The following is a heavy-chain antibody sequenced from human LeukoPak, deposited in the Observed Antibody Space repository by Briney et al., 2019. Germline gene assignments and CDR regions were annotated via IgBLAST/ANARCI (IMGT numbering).Heavy chain of an antibody. D-gene: IGHD3-10*01. CDR3: ARLAHYYGSRSRAYYYYYYMDV. CDR2: IYPGDSDF. V-gene: IGHV5-51*01. Sequence: GESLKISCKGSGYSFTNYWIGWVRQMPGKGLEWMGIIYPGDSDFKYSPSFQGQVTISADKSISTAYLQWSSLKASDTAMYYCARLAHYYGSRSRAYYYYYYMDVWGKGTTVTITS. CDR1: GYSFTNYW. J-gene: IGHJ6*03.